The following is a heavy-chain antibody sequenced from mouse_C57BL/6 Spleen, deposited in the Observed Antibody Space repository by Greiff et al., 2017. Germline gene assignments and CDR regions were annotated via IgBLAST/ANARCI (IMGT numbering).Heavy chain of an antibody. CDR1: GYAFTNYL. Sequence: VKLQESGAELVRPGTSVKVSCKASGYAFTNYLIEWVKQRPGQGLEWIGVITPGSGGTNYNETFKGKATLTADNSSSTAYMQLRSLTSADSAVYFCSRSYDGYPYYYAMDYWGQGTSVTVAS. V-gene: IGHV1-54*01. CDR2: ITPGSGGT. J-gene: IGHJ4*01. CDR3: SRSYDGYPYYYAMDY. D-gene: IGHD2-3*01.